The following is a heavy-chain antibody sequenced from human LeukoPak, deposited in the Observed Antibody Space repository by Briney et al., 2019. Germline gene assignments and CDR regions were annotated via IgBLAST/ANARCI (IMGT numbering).Heavy chain of an antibody. V-gene: IGHV1-2*02. Sequence: ASVKVSCKASGYTFTGYYMHWVRQAPGQGLEWMGWINPNSGGTNYARKFQGRVTMTRDTSISTAYMELSRLRSDDTAVYYCARDLVEWELLGAFDIWGQGTMVTVSS. J-gene: IGHJ3*02. CDR3: ARDLVEWELLGAFDI. D-gene: IGHD1-26*01. CDR2: INPNSGGT. CDR1: GYTFTGYY.